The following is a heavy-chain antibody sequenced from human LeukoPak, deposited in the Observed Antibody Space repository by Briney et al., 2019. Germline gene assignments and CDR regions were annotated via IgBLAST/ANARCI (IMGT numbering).Heavy chain of an antibody. D-gene: IGHD5-18*01. CDR1: GYTFTGYY. Sequence: ASVKVSCKTSGYTFTGYYMHWVRPAPGQGREWMGWINPNSGGTNYAQKFQGRVTMTRDTSISTAYMELSRLRADDTAVYYCASAPGYSYGSNRFDPWGQGTLVTVSS. J-gene: IGHJ5*02. CDR3: ASAPGYSYGSNRFDP. V-gene: IGHV1-2*02. CDR2: INPNSGGT.